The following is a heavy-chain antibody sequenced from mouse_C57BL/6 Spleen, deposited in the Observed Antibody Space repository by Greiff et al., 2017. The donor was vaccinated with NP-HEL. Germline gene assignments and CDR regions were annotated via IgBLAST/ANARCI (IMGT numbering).Heavy chain of an antibody. CDR1: GFTFSDYG. D-gene: IGHD1-1*01. CDR3: ARRYYGSSYAMDY. Sequence: EVTLVESGGGLVKPGGSLKLSCAASGFTFSDYGMHWVRQAPEKGLEWVAYISSGSSTIYYADTVKGRFTISRDNAKNTLFLQMTSLRSEDTAMFYCARRYYGSSYAMDYWGQGTSVTVSS. V-gene: IGHV5-17*01. CDR2: ISSGSSTI. J-gene: IGHJ4*01.